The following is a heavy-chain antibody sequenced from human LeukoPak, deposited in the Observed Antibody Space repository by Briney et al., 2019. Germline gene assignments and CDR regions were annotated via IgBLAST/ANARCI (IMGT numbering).Heavy chain of an antibody. CDR3: ARDLVAEGDAFDI. D-gene: IGHD3-9*01. J-gene: IGHJ3*02. CDR2: IYSGGST. V-gene: IGHV3-66*01. CDR1: GFTVSDNY. Sequence: GGSLRLSWAASGFTVSDNYMSWVRQAPGKGLEWVSSIYSGGSTYYGDSVKGRFTISRDNSKNTLYLQMNSLRAEDTAVYYCARDLVAEGDAFDIWGQGTMVTVSS.